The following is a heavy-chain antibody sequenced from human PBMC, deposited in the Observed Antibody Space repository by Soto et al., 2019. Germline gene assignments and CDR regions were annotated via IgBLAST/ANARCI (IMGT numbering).Heavy chain of an antibody. CDR3: TRTYYDSSGYLGY. V-gene: IGHV4-59*01. D-gene: IGHD3-22*01. CDR1: GGSISSYY. Sequence: PSETLSLTCTVSGGSISSYYWSWIRQPPGKGLEWIGYIYYSGSTNYNPSLKSRVTISVDTSKNQFSLKLSSVTAADTAVYYCTRTYYDSSGYLGYWGQGTLVTVSS. J-gene: IGHJ4*02. CDR2: IYYSGST.